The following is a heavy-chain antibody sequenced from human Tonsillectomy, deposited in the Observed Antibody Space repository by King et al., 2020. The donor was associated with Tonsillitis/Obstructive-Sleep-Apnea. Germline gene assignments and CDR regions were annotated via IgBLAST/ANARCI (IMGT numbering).Heavy chain of an antibody. Sequence: VQLVESGGGVVRPGKSLRLSCLASGFTFSDYGMHWVRQAPGKGLEGVAVISYHGPDKYFADSVKGRFTISRDNSKNTLYLQMDSLRVEDTAVYYCARDRRYYDSSGYLWFDPWGQGALVTVSS. J-gene: IGHJ5*02. CDR2: ISYHGPDK. CDR3: ARDRRYYDSSGYLWFDP. CDR1: GFTFSDYG. D-gene: IGHD3-22*01. V-gene: IGHV3-30*03.